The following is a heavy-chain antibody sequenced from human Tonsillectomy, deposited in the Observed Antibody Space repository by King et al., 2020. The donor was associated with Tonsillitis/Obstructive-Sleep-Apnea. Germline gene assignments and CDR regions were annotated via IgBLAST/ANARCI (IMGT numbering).Heavy chain of an antibody. CDR3: ARGRRRGGSANDY. V-gene: IGHV4-34*01. CDR1: GGSFSGYY. J-gene: IGHJ4*02. CDR2: INHSGST. Sequence: HVQLQQWGAGLLKPSETLSLTCAVYGGSFSGYYWSWIRQPPGKGLEWIGEINHSGSTNYNPSLKSRVTISVDTSKNQFSLKLSSVTAADTAVYYCARGRRRGGSANDYWGQGTLVTVSS. D-gene: IGHD3-10*01.